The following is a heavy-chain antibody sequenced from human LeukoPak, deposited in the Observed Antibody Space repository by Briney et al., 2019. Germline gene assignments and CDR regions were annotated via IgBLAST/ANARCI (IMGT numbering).Heavy chain of an antibody. CDR1: GGSISSSSYY. CDR3: ARQVVVVTASFDY. CDR2: IYYSGST. J-gene: IGHJ4*02. Sequence: SETLSLTCTVSGGSISSSSYYWGWIRQPPGKGLEWIGSIYYSGSTYYNPSLKSRVTISVDTSKNQFSMKLSSVTAADTAVYYCARQVVVVTASFDYWGQGTLVTVSS. V-gene: IGHV4-39*07. D-gene: IGHD2-21*02.